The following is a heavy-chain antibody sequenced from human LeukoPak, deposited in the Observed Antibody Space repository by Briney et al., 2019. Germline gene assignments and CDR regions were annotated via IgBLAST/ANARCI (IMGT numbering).Heavy chain of an antibody. J-gene: IGHJ4*02. CDR2: INHSGST. D-gene: IGHD6-13*01. Sequence: SETLSLTCAVYGGSFSGYYWSWIRQPPGKGLEWTGEINHSGSTNYNPSLKSRVTISVDTSKNQFSLKLSSVTAADTAVYYCARGSGSPRIAAAGTDFDYWGQGTLVTVSS. CDR3: ARGSGSPRIAAAGTDFDY. CDR1: GGSFSGYY. V-gene: IGHV4-34*01.